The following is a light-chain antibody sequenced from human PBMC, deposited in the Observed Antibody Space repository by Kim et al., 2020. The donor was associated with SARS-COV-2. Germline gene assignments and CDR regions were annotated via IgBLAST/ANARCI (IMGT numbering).Light chain of an antibody. CDR3: QQRHTAPLLS. CDR2: AAS. CDR1: QNINSF. J-gene: IGKJ4*01. Sequence: DIQMTQSPSSLAASVGDRVTITRRASQNINSFLNWYQQRPGKAPKLLIYAASTLQIGVPSRFSGSGSGTDFTLTITSLQPEGFGTYYCQQRHTAPLLSFGGGAKVDIK. V-gene: IGKV1-39*01.